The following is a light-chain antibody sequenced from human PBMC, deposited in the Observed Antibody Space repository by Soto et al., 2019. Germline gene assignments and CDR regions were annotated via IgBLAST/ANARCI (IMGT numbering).Light chain of an antibody. CDR1: QSISDW. Sequence: DIQMTQSPSTLSASVGDRVTITCRASQSISDWLAWYQQNPGKAPKVLIYKGSFLENGVPSRFSGSGSGTEFTLTIDSLQPDDFATYYCHQYNSYPWTVGQGTKVEIK. CDR2: KGS. CDR3: HQYNSYPWT. J-gene: IGKJ1*01. V-gene: IGKV1-5*03.